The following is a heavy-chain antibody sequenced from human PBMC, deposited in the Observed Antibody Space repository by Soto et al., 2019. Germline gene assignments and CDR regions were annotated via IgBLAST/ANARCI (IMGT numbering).Heavy chain of an antibody. D-gene: IGHD2-8*01. Sequence: PGGSLRLSCAASGFTFSSYDMHWVRQATGKGLEWVSAIGTAGDTYYPGSVKGRFTISRENAKNSLYLQMNSLRAGDTALYYCAKVGGVRVLDAFDVWGRGTMVTVSS. J-gene: IGHJ3*01. CDR3: AKVGGVRVLDAFDV. CDR2: IGTAGDT. CDR1: GFTFSSYD. V-gene: IGHV3-13*01.